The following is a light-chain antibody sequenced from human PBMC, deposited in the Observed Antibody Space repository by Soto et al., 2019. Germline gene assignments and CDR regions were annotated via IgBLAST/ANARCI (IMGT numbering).Light chain of an antibody. Sequence: IQMTQSPSSLSASVGDRFTITCQASQDINNYVNWYQQKPGKAPKLLIFDASTLKTGVPSRFSGSGSGTDFSFSISSLHPEDIATYYCQQSNDLVSFGQGTRLEIK. CDR3: QQSNDLVS. CDR1: QDINNY. CDR2: DAS. J-gene: IGKJ5*01. V-gene: IGKV1-33*01.